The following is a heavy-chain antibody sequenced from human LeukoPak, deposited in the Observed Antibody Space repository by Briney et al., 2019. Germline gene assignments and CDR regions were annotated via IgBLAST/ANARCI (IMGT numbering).Heavy chain of an antibody. CDR2: IIPIFGTA. J-gene: IGHJ4*02. CDR3: ARESLWGVVIKSSIGYFDY. D-gene: IGHD3-3*01. CDR1: GGTFSSYA. V-gene: IGHV1-69*13. Sequence: SVKVSCKASGGTFSSYAISWVRQAPGQGLEWMGGIIPIFGTANYAQKFQGRVTITADESTSTAYMELSSLRSEDTAVYYCARESLWGVVIKSSIGYFDYWGQGTLVTVSS.